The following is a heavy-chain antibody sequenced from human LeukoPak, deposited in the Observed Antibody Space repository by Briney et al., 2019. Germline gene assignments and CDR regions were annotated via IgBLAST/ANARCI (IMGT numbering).Heavy chain of an antibody. J-gene: IGHJ6*03. CDR1: GYSISSGYY. V-gene: IGHV4-38-2*02. D-gene: IGHD3-3*01. CDR3: AREWQTPYDFWSGYYYHYMDV. CDR2: IYHSGST. Sequence: SETLSLTCTVSGYSISSGYYWGWIRQPPGKGLEWIGSIYHSGSTYYNPSLKSRVTISVDTSKNQFSLKLSSVTAADTAVYYCAREWQTPYDFWSGYYYHYMDVWGKGTTVTVSS.